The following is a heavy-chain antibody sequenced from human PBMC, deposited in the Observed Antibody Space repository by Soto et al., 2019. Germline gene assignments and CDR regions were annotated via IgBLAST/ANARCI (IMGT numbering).Heavy chain of an antibody. V-gene: IGHV4-31*03. CDR1: GESITSLGYY. CDR2: VSYTGSN. J-gene: IGHJ4*02. CDR3: PGGEY. Sequence: QVHLQESGPGLVKPSQTLSLACSVSGESITSLGYYWIWARHPPGKRLELIGFVSYTGSNFYNSVRRLRVNISRHTSQKQYYLGLMSIEVAVTAIYFCPGGEYWGQGIRVTVS.